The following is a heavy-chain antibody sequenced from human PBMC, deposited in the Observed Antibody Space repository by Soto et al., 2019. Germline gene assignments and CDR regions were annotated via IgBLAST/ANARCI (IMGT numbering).Heavy chain of an antibody. CDR3: ARGPIGPFDP. J-gene: IGHJ5*02. CDR1: GYTFTSYG. CDR2: IIPIFGTA. V-gene: IGHV1-69*13. Sequence: QVQLVQSGAEVKKPGASVKVSCKASGYTFTSYGISWVRQAPGQGLEWMGWIIPIFGTANYAQKFQGRVTITADESTSTAYMELSSLRSEDTAVYYCARGPIGPFDPWGQGTLVTVSS.